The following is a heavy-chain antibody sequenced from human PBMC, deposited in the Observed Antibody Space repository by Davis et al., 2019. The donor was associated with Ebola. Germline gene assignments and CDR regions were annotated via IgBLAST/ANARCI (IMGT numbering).Heavy chain of an antibody. Sequence: AASVKVSCKASGYTFTSYYMHWVRQAPGQGLEWMGIINPSGGSTSYAQKFQGRVTMTRDTSISTGYMELRSVRSDDTAVYYCARASGSGSLDVWGKGTTVTVSS. CDR3: ARASGSGSLDV. CDR1: GYTFTSYY. D-gene: IGHD3-10*01. J-gene: IGHJ6*04. CDR2: INPSGGST. V-gene: IGHV1-46*01.